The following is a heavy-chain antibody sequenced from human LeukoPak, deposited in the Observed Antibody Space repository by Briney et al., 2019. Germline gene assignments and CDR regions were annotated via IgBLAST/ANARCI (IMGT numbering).Heavy chain of an antibody. J-gene: IGHJ4*02. CDR3: ASRYGSGSYGFDF. Sequence: PSETLSLTCTVSGASISNYYWTWIRQPPGKGLEWIGYYYYGGSTEYNPSLKSRVTISVDTFKNQFSLKLSSVTAADTAVYYCASRYGSGSYGFDFWGLGTLVTVSS. D-gene: IGHD3-10*01. V-gene: IGHV4-59*01. CDR1: GASISNYY. CDR2: YYYGGST.